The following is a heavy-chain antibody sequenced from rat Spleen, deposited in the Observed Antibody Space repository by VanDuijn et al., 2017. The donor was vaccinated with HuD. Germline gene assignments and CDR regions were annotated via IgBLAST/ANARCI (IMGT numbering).Heavy chain of an antibody. CDR2: IAYEGSST. Sequence: EVQLVESGGGLVQPGRSLKLSCAASGFTFSDYYMAWVRQAPRKGLEWVASIAYEGSSTYYRDSVKGRFTISRDNAKNTQYLQMDSLRSEDTATYYCTKGGNYDFDYWGQGVMVTVSS. CDR3: TKGGNYDFDY. V-gene: IGHV5-20*01. D-gene: IGHD1-10*01. CDR1: GFTFSDYY. J-gene: IGHJ2*01.